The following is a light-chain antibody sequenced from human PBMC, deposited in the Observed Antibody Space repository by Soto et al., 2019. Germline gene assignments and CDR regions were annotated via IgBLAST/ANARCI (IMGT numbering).Light chain of an antibody. CDR3: QQYGSSRTWT. CDR2: GAS. CDR1: QSVSRTY. J-gene: IGKJ1*01. Sequence: EIVLTQSPGTLSLSPGERATLSCRASQSVSRTYLAWYQQKPGQAPRLLIYGASSRATGVPDRFSGSGSETDFALTISRLEPEDFAVYFCQQYGSSRTWTFGQGTKVEIK. V-gene: IGKV3-20*01.